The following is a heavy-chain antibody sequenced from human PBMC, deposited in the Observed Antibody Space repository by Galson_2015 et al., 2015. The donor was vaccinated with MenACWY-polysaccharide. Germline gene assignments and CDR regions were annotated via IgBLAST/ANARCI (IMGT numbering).Heavy chain of an antibody. J-gene: IGHJ4*02. V-gene: IGHV1-8*01. CDR1: GYTFSSYD. D-gene: IGHD6-19*01. CDR3: ARGRRDTAVAAPAAVLLDY. CDR2: MNPNSGNT. Sequence: SVKASCKASGYTFSSYDINWVRQATGQRLEWMGWMNPNSGNTGYAQKFQGRVTMTRNTSISPAYMELSSLTSEDTAVYYCARGRRDTAVAAPAAVLLDYWGQGILVTVSS.